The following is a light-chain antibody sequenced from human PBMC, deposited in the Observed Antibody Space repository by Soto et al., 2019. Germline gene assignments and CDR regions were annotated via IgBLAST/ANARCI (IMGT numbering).Light chain of an antibody. J-gene: IGLJ1*01. CDR3: AAWDDSLNGRV. V-gene: IGLV1-44*01. CDR2: SDN. CDR1: YSNIGGKT. Sequence: QAVVTQPPSASGTPGQRVTISCSGSYSNIGGKTVNWYQQLPGAAPRLLIYSDNQRPSGVPDRFSGSKSATSASLAISGLQSDDEANYYCAAWDDSLNGRVFGTGTKLTVL.